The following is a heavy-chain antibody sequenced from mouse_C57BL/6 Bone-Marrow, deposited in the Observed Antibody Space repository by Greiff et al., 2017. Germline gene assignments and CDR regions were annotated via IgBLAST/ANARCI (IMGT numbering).Heavy chain of an antibody. J-gene: IGHJ1*03. CDR1: GYTFTSYG. Sequence: VQLQQSGAELARPGASVKLSCKASGYTFTSYGISWVKQRTGQGLEWIGEIYPRSGNTYYNEKFKGKATLTADKSSSTAYVELRSLTSEDSAVYFCARWGYFGSSPYWYFDVWGTGTTVTVSS. D-gene: IGHD1-1*01. CDR2: IYPRSGNT. V-gene: IGHV1-81*01. CDR3: ARWGYFGSSPYWYFDV.